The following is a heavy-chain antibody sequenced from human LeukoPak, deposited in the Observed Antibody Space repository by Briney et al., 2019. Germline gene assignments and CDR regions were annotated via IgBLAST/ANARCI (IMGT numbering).Heavy chain of an antibody. CDR3: ARLRCGSDCYSSPYMDY. J-gene: IGHJ4*02. CDR1: GFTFSSYG. D-gene: IGHD2-21*01. Sequence: GGSLRVSCAASGFTFSSYGMPWVRQAPGKGLEWVALIWYDGSNKYYVDSVKGRFIISRDNSKNTLYLHMNSLRVEDTAVYYCARLRCGSDCYSSPYMDYWGQGTLVTVSS. CDR2: IWYDGSNK. V-gene: IGHV3-33*01.